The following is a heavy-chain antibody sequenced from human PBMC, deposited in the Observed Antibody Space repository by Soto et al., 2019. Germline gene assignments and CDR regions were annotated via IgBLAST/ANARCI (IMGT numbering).Heavy chain of an antibody. J-gene: IGHJ5*02. D-gene: IGHD2-2*01. Sequence: ASVKVSCKASGYTFTSYGISWVRQAPGQGLEWMGRISANIGNTNYAQKLQGRVTITADKSTSTAYMELSSLRSEDTAVYYCAREGYCSSTSCPWGQGTLVTVSS. CDR3: AREGYCSSTSCP. V-gene: IGHV1-18*01. CDR2: ISANIGNT. CDR1: GYTFTSYG.